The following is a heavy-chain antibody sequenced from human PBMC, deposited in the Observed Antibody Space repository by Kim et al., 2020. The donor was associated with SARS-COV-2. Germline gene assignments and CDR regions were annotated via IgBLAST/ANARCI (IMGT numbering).Heavy chain of an antibody. J-gene: IGHJ5*02. Sequence: SETLSLTCAVYGGSFSGYYWSWIRQPPGKGLEWIGEINHSGSTNYNPSLKSRVTISVDTSKNQFSLKLSSVTAADTAVYYCARGPYSSGDNWFDPWGQGTLVTVSS. V-gene: IGHV4-34*01. CDR3: ARGPYSSGDNWFDP. CDR2: INHSGST. CDR1: GGSFSGYY. D-gene: IGHD6-19*01.